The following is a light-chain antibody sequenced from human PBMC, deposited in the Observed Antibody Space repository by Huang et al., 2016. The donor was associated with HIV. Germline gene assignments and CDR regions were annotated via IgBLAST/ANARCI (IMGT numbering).Light chain of an antibody. CDR1: QTISNY. V-gene: IGKV3-11*01. CDR3: QQRTNYPLT. CDR2: AAS. J-gene: IGKJ4*01. Sequence: EIVLTQSPATLSLSPGERAILSCRASQTISNYLAWYQQKPGQAPRLLIYAASNRATGIPVRFSGSGSGTDFTLTISSLEPEDVGVYYCQQRTNYPLTFGGGTKVDIK.